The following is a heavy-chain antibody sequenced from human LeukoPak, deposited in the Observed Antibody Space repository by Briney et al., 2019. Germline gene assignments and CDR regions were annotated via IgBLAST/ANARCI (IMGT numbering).Heavy chain of an antibody. J-gene: IGHJ6*02. D-gene: IGHD2-2*01. CDR1: GYTFTNYG. CDR2: ISAYNGNT. Sequence: ASVKVSCKASGYTFTNYGISWVRQAPGQGLEWMGWISAYNGNTNYAQKLQGRVTMTTDTSTSTAYMELRSLRSDDTAVYYCARGYYRLWLKIVVPAHYYYGMDVWGQGTTVTVSS. V-gene: IGHV1-18*01. CDR3: ARGYYRLWLKIVVPAHYYYGMDV.